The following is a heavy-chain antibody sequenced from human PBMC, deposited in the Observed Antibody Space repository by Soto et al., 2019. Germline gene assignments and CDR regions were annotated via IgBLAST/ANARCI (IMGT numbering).Heavy chain of an antibody. Sequence: VSVKGACKASGYSFTSYGISWVRQAPGQGPEWMGWISGHNGNTNHPQSLQGRVTMTTDTSRNTAYMELRSLRSDDTAVYYCARHRFNYYDDTVYYYFDYWGQGTLVTVSS. CDR2: ISGHNGNT. J-gene: IGHJ4*02. CDR3: ARHRFNYYDDTVYYYFDY. D-gene: IGHD3-22*01. CDR1: GYSFTSYG. V-gene: IGHV1-18*04.